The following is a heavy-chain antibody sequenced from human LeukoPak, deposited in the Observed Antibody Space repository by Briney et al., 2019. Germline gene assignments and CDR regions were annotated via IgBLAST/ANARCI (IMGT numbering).Heavy chain of an antibody. J-gene: IGHJ6*02. Sequence: GGSLRLSCAASGFTFNNYAMTWVRQAPGKGLEWLSTISGSGGSTYYADSVKGRFTISRDNSKNTLYLQMNSLRAEDTAVYYCAREEYCTNGVCLSSYGMDVWGQGTTVTVSS. D-gene: IGHD2-8*01. V-gene: IGHV3-23*01. CDR1: GFTFNNYA. CDR2: ISGSGGST. CDR3: AREEYCTNGVCLSSYGMDV.